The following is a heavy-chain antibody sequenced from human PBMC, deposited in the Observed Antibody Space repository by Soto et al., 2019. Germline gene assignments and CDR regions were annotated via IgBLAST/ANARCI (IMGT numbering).Heavy chain of an antibody. CDR3: ARSQGSGPYRGFDY. D-gene: IGHD6-19*01. V-gene: IGHV3-21*01. CDR1: GFTFSSYS. J-gene: IGHJ4*02. CDR2: ISSSSSYI. Sequence: ESGGGLVKPGGSLRLSCAASGFTFSSYSMNWVRQAPGKGLEWVSSISSSSSYIYYADSVKGRFTISRDNAKNSLYLQMNSLRAEDTAVYYCARSQGSGPYRGFDYWGQGTLVTVSS.